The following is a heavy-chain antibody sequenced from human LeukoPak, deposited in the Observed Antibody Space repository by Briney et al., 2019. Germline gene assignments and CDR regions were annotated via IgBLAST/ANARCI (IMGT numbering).Heavy chain of an antibody. D-gene: IGHD5-18*01. Sequence: PGGSLRLSCAASGFTFSSYSMNWVRQAPGKGLEWVSSISSSSSYIYYADSVKGRFTISRDNAKNSLYLQMNSLRAEDTAVYYCARDRLRTATAHDYWGQGTLVTVSS. CDR2: ISSSSSYI. CDR3: ARDRLRTATAHDY. CDR1: GFTFSSYS. J-gene: IGHJ4*02. V-gene: IGHV3-21*01.